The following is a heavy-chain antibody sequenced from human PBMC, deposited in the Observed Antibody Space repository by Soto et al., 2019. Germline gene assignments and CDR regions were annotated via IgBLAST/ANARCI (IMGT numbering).Heavy chain of an antibody. D-gene: IGHD3-10*01. V-gene: IGHV1-24*01. CDR1: GYTLTELS. Sequence: ASVKVSCKVSGYTLTELSMHWVRQAPGKGLEWMGGFDPEDADTIYAQKFQGRVTMTEDTSTDTAYMELSNLRSEDTAVYYCATLRSDLGLSGNYFNYFDYWGQGTLVAVSS. J-gene: IGHJ4*02. CDR3: ATLRSDLGLSGNYFNYFDY. CDR2: FDPEDADT.